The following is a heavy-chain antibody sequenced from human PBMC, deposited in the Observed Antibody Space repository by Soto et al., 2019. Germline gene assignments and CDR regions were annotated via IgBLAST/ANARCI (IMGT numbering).Heavy chain of an antibody. Sequence: QITLKESGPTVVKPTQTLTLTCTFSFVSLDTSGVGVGWIRQPPGKALEWLALIYWDDVKRYNPSLKSRLTIPKDTSTNQVVLTMTNMDPVDKATYYCARRPREYSGYLLGGYFDSWGQGTLVTVSS. CDR3: ARRPREYSGYLLGGYFDS. V-gene: IGHV2-5*02. CDR1: FVSLDTSGVG. D-gene: IGHD5-12*01. J-gene: IGHJ4*02. CDR2: IYWDDVK.